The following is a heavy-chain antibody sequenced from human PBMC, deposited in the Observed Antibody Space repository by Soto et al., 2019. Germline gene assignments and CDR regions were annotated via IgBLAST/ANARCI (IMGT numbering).Heavy chain of an antibody. D-gene: IGHD3-10*01. CDR2: IDQDGGEK. CDR1: GFTFSNYW. CDR3: ARGGNWFDP. Sequence: EVQLVESGGGLVQPGGSLRLSCAASGFTFSNYWMAWVRQAPGKGLEWVANIDQDGGEKYYVDSVKGRFTISRDNAKKSLYLHMNSLRAEDTAVYHCARGGNWFDPWGQGTLVTVSS. J-gene: IGHJ5*02. V-gene: IGHV3-7*05.